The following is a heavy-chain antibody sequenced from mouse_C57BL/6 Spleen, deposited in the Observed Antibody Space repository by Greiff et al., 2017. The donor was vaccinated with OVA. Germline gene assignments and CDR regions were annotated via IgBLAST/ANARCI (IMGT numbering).Heavy chain of an antibody. V-gene: IGHV5-4*03. D-gene: IGHD3-2*02. CDR1: GFTFSSYA. CDR3: ARAAQARAMDY. CDR2: ISDGGSYT. Sequence: EVKLMESGGGLVKPGGSLKLSCAASGFTFSSYAMSWVRQTPEKRLEWVATISDGGSYTYYPDNVKGLVTISRDNAKNNLYLQMSHLKSEDTAMYYCARAAQARAMDYWGQGPSVTVSS. J-gene: IGHJ4*01.